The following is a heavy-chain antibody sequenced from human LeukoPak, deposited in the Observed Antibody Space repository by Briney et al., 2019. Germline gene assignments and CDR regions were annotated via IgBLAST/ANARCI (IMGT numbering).Heavy chain of an antibody. CDR1: GFTFSDYY. V-gene: IGHV3-11*04. Sequence: GGSLRLSCAASGFTFSDYYMSWIRQAPGKGLEWVSYISSSDSTIYYTDSVKGRFTISRDNAKNSLYLQMNSLRAEDTAVYYCARLPSYGSGRDYWGQGTLVTVSS. J-gene: IGHJ4*02. CDR2: ISSSDSTI. CDR3: ARLPSYGSGRDY. D-gene: IGHD5-18*01.